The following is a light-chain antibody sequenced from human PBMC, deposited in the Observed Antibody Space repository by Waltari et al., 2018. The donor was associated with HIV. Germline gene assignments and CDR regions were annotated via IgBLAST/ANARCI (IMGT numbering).Light chain of an antibody. Sequence: TQSPGTLSLSPGERATLSCRASQSVSSSYLAWYQQKAGQAPRLLMYGASSRATGIPDRFSGSGSGTDFTLTINRLEPEDFAVYYCQQYGVSPYTFGQGTKLEIK. CDR2: GAS. CDR1: QSVSSSY. V-gene: IGKV3-20*01. CDR3: QQYGVSPYT. J-gene: IGKJ2*01.